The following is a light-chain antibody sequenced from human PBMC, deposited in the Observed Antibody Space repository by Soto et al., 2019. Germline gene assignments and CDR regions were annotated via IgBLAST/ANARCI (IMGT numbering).Light chain of an antibody. CDR3: SSFASSIPLV. J-gene: IGLJ2*01. Sequence: QSALTQPASVSGSPGQSITISCTGTSSDVGGYSYVSWYQQHPGKAPKLLICDVTNRPSGVSNRFSGSKSGNTASLTISGLQTEDEADYYCSSFASSIPLVFGGGTKLTVL. V-gene: IGLV2-14*03. CDR2: DVT. CDR1: SSDVGGYSY.